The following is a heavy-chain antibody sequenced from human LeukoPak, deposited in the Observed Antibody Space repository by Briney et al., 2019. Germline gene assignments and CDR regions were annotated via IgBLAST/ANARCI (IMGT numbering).Heavy chain of an antibody. CDR1: GGSFSGYY. CDR3: ARGNRRITMVRGVWSFDY. J-gene: IGHJ4*02. V-gene: IGHV4-34*01. Sequence: SETLSLTCAVYGGSFSGYYWSWLRQPPGKGLEWIGEINHSGSTNYNPSLKSRVTISVDTSKNQFSLKLSSVTAADTAVYYCARGNRRITMVRGVWSFDYWGQGTLVTVSS. D-gene: IGHD3-10*01. CDR2: INHSGST.